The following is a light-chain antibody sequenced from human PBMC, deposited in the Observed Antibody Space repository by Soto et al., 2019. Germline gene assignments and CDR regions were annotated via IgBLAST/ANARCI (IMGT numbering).Light chain of an antibody. CDR2: AES. J-gene: IGKJ1*01. Sequence: AIRMTQSPSSFSASTGDRVTITCRASQGISSYLAWYQQKPGKAPKLLIYAESTLQSGVPSRFSSSGSGTDFTLTISCLQSEDFATYYCQQYYSYPRTFGQGTKVEIK. V-gene: IGKV1-8*01. CDR1: QGISSY. CDR3: QQYYSYPRT.